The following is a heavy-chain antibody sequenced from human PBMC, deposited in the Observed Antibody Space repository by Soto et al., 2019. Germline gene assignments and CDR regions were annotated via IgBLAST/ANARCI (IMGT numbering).Heavy chain of an antibody. CDR1: GYTLTELS. D-gene: IGHD3-10*01. V-gene: IGHV1-24*01. J-gene: IGHJ6*02. CDR2: FDPEDGET. Sequence: ASVKVSCKVSGYTLTELSMRWVRQAPGKGLEWMGGFDPEDGETIYAQKFQGRVTMTEDTSTDTAYMELSSLRSEDTAVYYCATRPTRITMVRGVIMGDYYYGMDVWG. CDR3: ATRPTRITMVRGVIMGDYYYGMDV.